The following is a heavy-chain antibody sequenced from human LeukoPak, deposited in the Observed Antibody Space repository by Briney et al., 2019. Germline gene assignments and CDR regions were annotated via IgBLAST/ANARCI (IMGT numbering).Heavy chain of an antibody. J-gene: IGHJ5*02. Sequence: SQTLSLTCTVSGGSISSGSYYWSWIRQPAGKGLEWIGHIYTSGTTNYNPSLKTRITISVDTSKNQFSLKLSSVTAADTAVYYCARDAGYSQNWFDPWGQGTLVTVSS. V-gene: IGHV4-61*09. CDR3: ARDAGYSQNWFDP. CDR1: GGSISSGSYY. CDR2: IYTSGTT. D-gene: IGHD6-13*01.